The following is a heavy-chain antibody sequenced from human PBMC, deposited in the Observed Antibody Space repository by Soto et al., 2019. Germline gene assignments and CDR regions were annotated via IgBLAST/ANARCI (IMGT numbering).Heavy chain of an antibody. Sequence: SLKVSCKASVGTFSSYAISWVRQAPGQGLELRGGIIPIFGTANYAQKFQGRVTIIADESTSTAYMELSSLRSEDTAVYYCAREQYDYDFWSGYLYYYYGMDVWGQGTTVTVSS. V-gene: IGHV1-69*13. CDR2: IIPIFGTA. D-gene: IGHD3-3*01. J-gene: IGHJ6*02. CDR1: VGTFSSYA. CDR3: AREQYDYDFWSGYLYYYYGMDV.